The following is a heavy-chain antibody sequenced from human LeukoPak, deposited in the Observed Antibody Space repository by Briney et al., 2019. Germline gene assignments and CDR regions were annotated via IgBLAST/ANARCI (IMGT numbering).Heavy chain of an antibody. V-gene: IGHV3-23*01. J-gene: IGHJ5*02. CDR2: IRSNGRDT. Sequence: PGGSLRLSCAASGFTFSSYSMIWVRQSPGEGGEWVSNIRSNGRDTYYADAVKGRFTIYRDNSKNTLYLEMNSLRAEDTAVYSCATGGYTTWFDPWGQGTLVTVSS. CDR1: GFTFSSYS. CDR3: ATGGYTTWFDP. D-gene: IGHD2-15*01.